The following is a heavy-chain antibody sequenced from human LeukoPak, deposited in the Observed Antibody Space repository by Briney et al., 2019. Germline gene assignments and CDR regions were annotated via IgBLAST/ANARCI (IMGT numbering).Heavy chain of an antibody. CDR2: INPSGGST. CDR3: ARDSKARNYYDSSGGPYYFDY. CDR1: GYTFTIYY. D-gene: IGHD3-22*01. V-gene: IGHV1-46*01. Sequence: ASVKVSCKASGYTFTIYYMHWVRQAPGQGLEWMGIINPSGGSTSYAQKFQGRVTMTRDTSTSTVYMEQSSLRSEDTAVYYCARDSKARNYYDSSGGPYYFDYWGQGTLVTVSS. J-gene: IGHJ4*02.